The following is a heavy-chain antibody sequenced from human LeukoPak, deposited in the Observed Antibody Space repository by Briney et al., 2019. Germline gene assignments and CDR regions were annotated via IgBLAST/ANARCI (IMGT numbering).Heavy chain of an antibody. CDR1: GGSISGYS. CDR2: FSYSGST. Sequence: SETPSLTCTVSGGSISGYSWSWIRQPPGKGLEWIGYFSYSGSTDYNPSLKSRVTISVDTSKNQFSLKVSSVTAADTAVYYCARLGTTSSNYWGQGTLVTVSS. V-gene: IGHV4-59*08. D-gene: IGHD4-17*01. J-gene: IGHJ4*02. CDR3: ARLGTTSSNY.